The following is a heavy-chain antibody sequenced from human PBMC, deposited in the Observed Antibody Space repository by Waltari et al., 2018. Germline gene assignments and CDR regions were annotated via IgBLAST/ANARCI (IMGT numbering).Heavy chain of an antibody. CDR3: VKCGTKCLYGVDV. J-gene: IGHJ6*02. V-gene: IGHV3-23*01. CDR1: GFTFSNYA. Sequence: EVQLLESGGGLVQPGGSLRLSCAASGFTFSNYAMRWVRQAPGKGLEWVSVIGGSGITTYYADSVKGRFTISRDNSKNTLYLQMNSLRAEDTAVYYCVKCGTKCLYGVDVWGQGTTVTVSS. CDR2: IGGSGITT. D-gene: IGHD6-25*01.